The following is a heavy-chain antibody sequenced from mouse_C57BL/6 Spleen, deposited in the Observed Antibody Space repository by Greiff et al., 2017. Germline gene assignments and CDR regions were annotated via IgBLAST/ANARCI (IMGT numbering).Heavy chain of an antibody. CDR2: INYDGSST. Sequence: EVKLVESEGGLVQPGSSMKLSCTASGFTFSDYYMAWVRQVPEKGLEWVANINYDGSSTYYLDSLKSRFIISRDNAKNILYLQMSSLKSEDTATYYCARGSSGSSRGFDYWGQGTTLTVSS. D-gene: IGHD1-1*01. CDR1: GFTFSDYY. CDR3: ARGSSGSSRGFDY. J-gene: IGHJ2*01. V-gene: IGHV5-16*01.